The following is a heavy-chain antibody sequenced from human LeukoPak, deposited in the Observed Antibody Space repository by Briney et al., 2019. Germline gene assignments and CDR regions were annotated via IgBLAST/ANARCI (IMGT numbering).Heavy chain of an antibody. CDR2: ISSSGSTI. CDR1: GFTFSDYY. J-gene: IGHJ4*02. Sequence: GGPLKPSGPASGFTFSDYYMSWIRQAPGKGLEWVSYISSSGSTIYYADSVKGRFTISRDNAKNSLYLQMNSLRAEDTAVYYCARDKPLYCGGDCYPDYWGQGTLVTVSS. D-gene: IGHD2-21*02. V-gene: IGHV3-11*01. CDR3: ARDKPLYCGGDCYPDY.